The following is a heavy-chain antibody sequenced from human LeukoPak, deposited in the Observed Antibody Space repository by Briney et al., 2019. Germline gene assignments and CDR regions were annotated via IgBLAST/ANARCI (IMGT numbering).Heavy chain of an antibody. Sequence: PGGSLRLSCVASGFTFSSYSMNWVRQAPGKGLEWVSSISSSSSYIYYADSVKGRFTFSRDNAKNSLSLQMNSLRAEDTAVYYCARGLWELLENWFDPWGQGTLVTVSS. CDR3: ARGLWELLENWFDP. V-gene: IGHV3-21*04. J-gene: IGHJ5*02. D-gene: IGHD1-26*01. CDR1: GFTFSSYS. CDR2: ISSSSSYI.